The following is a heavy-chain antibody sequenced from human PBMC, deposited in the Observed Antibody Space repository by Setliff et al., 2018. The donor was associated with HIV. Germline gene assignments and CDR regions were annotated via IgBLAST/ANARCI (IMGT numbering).Heavy chain of an antibody. Sequence: GGSLRLSCAASGFTFSDYGMNWVRQAPGKGLEWVSYIGSSSSIIFYADSVKGRFTISRDNAKNSLYLQMNSLRGEDTAVYYCAGEYQLLYAAFDIWGQGTMVT. J-gene: IGHJ3*02. V-gene: IGHV3-48*01. D-gene: IGHD2-2*02. CDR3: AGEYQLLYAAFDI. CDR1: GFTFSDYG. CDR2: IGSSSSII.